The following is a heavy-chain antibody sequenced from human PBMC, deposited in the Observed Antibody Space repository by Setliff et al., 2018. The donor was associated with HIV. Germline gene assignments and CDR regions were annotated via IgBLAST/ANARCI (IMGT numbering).Heavy chain of an antibody. CDR3: ARGGGITWRSYSFDY. CDR1: GETFNNFY. Sequence: SETLSLTCAVYGETFNNFYWSWTRQAPGKGLEWIGEIKPSESTNNNPSLKSRVTMSVDTSKKQFSLKSTSVTAADTAVYYCARGGGITWRSYSFDYWGPGTLVTVS. D-gene: IGHD3-10*01. CDR2: IKPSEST. V-gene: IGHV4-34*01. J-gene: IGHJ4*02.